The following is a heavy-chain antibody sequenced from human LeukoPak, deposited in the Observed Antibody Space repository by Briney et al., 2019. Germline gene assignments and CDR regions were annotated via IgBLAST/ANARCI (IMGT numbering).Heavy chain of an antibody. CDR2: INPNSGGT. J-gene: IGHJ4*02. CDR1: GYTFTGYY. Sequence: GASVKVSCKASGYTFTGYYMHWVRQAPGQGLEWTGWINPNSGGTNYAQRFQGRVTMTRDTSISTAYMELSRLRSDDTAVYYCARDTRYSGYALDYWGQGTLVTVSS. V-gene: IGHV1-2*02. D-gene: IGHD5-12*01. CDR3: ARDTRYSGYALDY.